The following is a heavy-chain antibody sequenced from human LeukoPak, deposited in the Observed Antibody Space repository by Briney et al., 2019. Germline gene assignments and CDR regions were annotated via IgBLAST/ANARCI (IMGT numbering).Heavy chain of an antibody. CDR2: IYYSGST. Sequence: SETLSLTCTVSGGSISSYYWSWIRQPPGKGLEWIGYIYYSGSTNYNPSLKSRVTISVDTSKNQFSLKLSSVTAADTAVYYCAKARYQRSSVDPWGQGTLVTVSS. CDR1: GGSISSYY. CDR3: AKARYQRSSVDP. V-gene: IGHV4-59*01. D-gene: IGHD2-2*01. J-gene: IGHJ5*02.